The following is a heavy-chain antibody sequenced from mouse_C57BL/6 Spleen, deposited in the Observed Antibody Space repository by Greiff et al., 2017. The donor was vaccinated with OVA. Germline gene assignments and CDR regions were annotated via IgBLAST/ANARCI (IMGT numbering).Heavy chain of an antibody. CDR2: INPNYGTT. V-gene: IGHV1-39*01. Sequence: HLVESGPELVKPGASVKISCKASGYSFTDYNMNWVKQSNGKSREWIGVINPNYGTTSYNQKFKGKATLTVDQSSSTAYMQLNSLTSEDSAVYYCARGDYDERDYFDYWGQGTTLTVSS. D-gene: IGHD2-4*01. J-gene: IGHJ2*01. CDR3: ARGDYDERDYFDY. CDR1: GYSFTDYN.